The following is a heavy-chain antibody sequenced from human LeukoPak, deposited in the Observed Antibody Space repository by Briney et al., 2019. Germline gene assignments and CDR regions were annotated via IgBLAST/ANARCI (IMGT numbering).Heavy chain of an antibody. CDR1: GFTFSSYG. V-gene: IGHV3-30*18. CDR2: ISYDGSNK. J-gene: IGHJ4*02. D-gene: IGHD4-17*01. CDR3: AKDSGEALGYFDY. Sequence: PGGSLRLSCAASGFTFSSYGMHWVRQAPGKGLEGGAVISYDGSNKYYVDSAKGRFTISRDNSKNTLYLQMNSLRAEDTAVYYCAKDSGEALGYFDYWGQGTLVTVSS.